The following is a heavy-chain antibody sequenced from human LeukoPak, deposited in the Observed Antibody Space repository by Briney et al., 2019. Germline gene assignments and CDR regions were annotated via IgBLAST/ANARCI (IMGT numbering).Heavy chain of an antibody. D-gene: IGHD2-2*01. V-gene: IGHV4-34*01. Sequence: KTSETLSLTCAVYGGSFSGYYWSWIRQPPGKGLEWIGEINHSGSTNYNPSLKSRVSISVDTSKNQFSLKLSSVTAADTAVYYCARGRIVVVPAAFDKPRRGGAFDIWGHGTMVTVSS. CDR3: ARGRIVVVPAAFDKPRRGGAFDI. J-gene: IGHJ3*02. CDR1: GGSFSGYY. CDR2: INHSGST.